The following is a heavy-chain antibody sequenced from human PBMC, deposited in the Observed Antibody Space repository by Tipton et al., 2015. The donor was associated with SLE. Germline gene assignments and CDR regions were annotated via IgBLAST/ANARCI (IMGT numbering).Heavy chain of an antibody. CDR3: ARCLKPYYMDV. CDR1: GYIFTGFY. CDR2: ISTYNDNT. J-gene: IGHJ6*03. Sequence: QLVQSGAEVKKPGASMKVSCKASGYIFTGFYMHWVRQAPGQGLEWMGWISTYNDNTKYAQMLQGRVTMTTDTSTSTAYMELRSLRSDDTAVYYCARCLKPYYMDVWGKGTTVTVSS. V-gene: IGHV1-18*04. D-gene: IGHD5/OR15-5a*01.